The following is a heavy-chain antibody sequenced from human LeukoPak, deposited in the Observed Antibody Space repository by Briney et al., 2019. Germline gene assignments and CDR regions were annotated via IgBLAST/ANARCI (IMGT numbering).Heavy chain of an antibody. CDR1: GYTFTGYY. V-gene: IGHV1-2*02. CDR2: INPNSGGT. J-gene: IGHJ3*02. D-gene: IGHD3-10*01. Sequence: ASVKVSCKASGYTFTGYYMHWVRQAPGQGLEWMGWINPNSGGTNYAQKFQGRVTMTRDTSISTAYMELSRLRSDDTAVYYCARAVSESITMVRGVINDAFDIWGQGTMVTVSS. CDR3: ARAVSESITMVRGVINDAFDI.